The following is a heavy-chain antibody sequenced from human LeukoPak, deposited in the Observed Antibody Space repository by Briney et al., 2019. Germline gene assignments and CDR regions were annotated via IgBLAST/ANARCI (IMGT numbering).Heavy chain of an antibody. CDR2: INAGNGNT. V-gene: IGHV1-3*01. CDR3: ARERGYSYVYFDY. Sequence: GASVKVSCKASGHTFTSYAMHWVRQAPGQRLEWMGWINAGNGNTKYSQKFQGRVTITRDTSASTAYMELSSLRSEDTAVYYCARERGYSYVYFDYWGQGTLVTVSS. J-gene: IGHJ4*02. CDR1: GHTFTSYA. D-gene: IGHD5-18*01.